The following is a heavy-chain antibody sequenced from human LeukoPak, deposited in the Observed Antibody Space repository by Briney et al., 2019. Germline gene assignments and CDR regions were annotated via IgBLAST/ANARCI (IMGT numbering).Heavy chain of an antibody. CDR2: ISYDGSNK. CDR1: GFTFSSYG. CDR3: AEEIFSPRHGMDV. J-gene: IGHJ6*04. V-gene: IGHV3-30*18. Sequence: PGGSLRLSCAASGFTFSSYGMHWVRQAPGKGLEWVAVISYDGSNKYYADSVKGRFTISRDNSKNTLYLQMNSLRAEDTAVYYCAEEIFSPRHGMDVWGKGTTVTVSS. D-gene: IGHD2-15*01.